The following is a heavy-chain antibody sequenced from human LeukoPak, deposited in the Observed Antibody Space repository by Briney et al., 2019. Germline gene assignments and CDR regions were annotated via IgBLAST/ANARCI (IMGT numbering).Heavy chain of an antibody. Sequence: SETLSLTCAVYGGSFSGYYWSWIRQPPGKGLEWIGEINHSGSTNYNPSLKSRVTISVDTSKNQFSLKLSSVTAADTAVYYCARHGKRIPMVRVSAFDIWGQGTMVTVSS. CDR3: ARHGKRIPMVRVSAFDI. CDR2: INHSGST. V-gene: IGHV4-34*01. CDR1: GGSFSGYY. D-gene: IGHD3-10*01. J-gene: IGHJ3*02.